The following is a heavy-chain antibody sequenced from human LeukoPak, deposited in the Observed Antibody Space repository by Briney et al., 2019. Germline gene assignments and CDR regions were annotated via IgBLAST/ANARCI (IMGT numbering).Heavy chain of an antibody. V-gene: IGHV3-11*01. CDR2: ISSSGSAI. Sequence: GGSLRLSCAASGFTFSDYYMSWIRQAPGKGLEWVSYISSSGSAIYYADSVKGRFTISRDNAKNSLYLQMNSLRAEDTAVYYCAREQTQGLYAYFDYWGQGTLVTVSS. D-gene: IGHD5/OR15-5a*01. J-gene: IGHJ4*02. CDR1: GFTFSDYY. CDR3: AREQTQGLYAYFDY.